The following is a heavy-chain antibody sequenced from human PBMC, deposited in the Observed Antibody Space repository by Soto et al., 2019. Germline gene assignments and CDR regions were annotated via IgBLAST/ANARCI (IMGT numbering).Heavy chain of an antibody. J-gene: IGHJ4*02. V-gene: IGHV3-23*01. D-gene: IGHD2-8*01. CDR2: ISGSGGST. Sequence: GGSLRLSCAASGFTFSSYAMSWVRQAPGKGLVWVSAISGSGGSTYYADSVKGRFTISRDNAKNTVYLQVNSLRGDDTAEYFCARVPIGKYGVWNYWGQGTLVTVSS. CDR3: ARVPIGKYGVWNY. CDR1: GFTFSSYA.